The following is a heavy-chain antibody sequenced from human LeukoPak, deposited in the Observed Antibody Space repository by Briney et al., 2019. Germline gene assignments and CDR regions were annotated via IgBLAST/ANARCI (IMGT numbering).Heavy chain of an antibody. CDR2: ISDSGRST. D-gene: IGHD1-26*01. CDR1: GFTFSSYA. V-gene: IGHV3-23*01. J-gene: IGHJ4*02. Sequence: PGGSLRLSCAASGFTFSSYAMTWVRQAPGKGLEWVSAISDSGRSTYYADSVKGRFTISRDISKSTLYLQMNSLRAEDTALYSCAKGQKWELPLGFWGQGTLVTVSS. CDR3: AKGQKWELPLGF.